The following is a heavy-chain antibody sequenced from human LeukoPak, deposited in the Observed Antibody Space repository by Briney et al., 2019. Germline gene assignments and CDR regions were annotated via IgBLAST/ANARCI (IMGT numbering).Heavy chain of an antibody. CDR2: ISYDESNK. J-gene: IGHJ4*02. Sequence: GRSLRLSCAASGFTFNSYGMHWVRQAPGKGLEWVALISYDESNKFYADSVKGRFTISRDNAKNSLYLQMNSLRAEDTAVYYCARWGDIVVVPAATDYWGQGTLVTVSS. CDR3: ARWGDIVVVPAATDY. D-gene: IGHD2-2*01. V-gene: IGHV3-30*03. CDR1: GFTFNSYG.